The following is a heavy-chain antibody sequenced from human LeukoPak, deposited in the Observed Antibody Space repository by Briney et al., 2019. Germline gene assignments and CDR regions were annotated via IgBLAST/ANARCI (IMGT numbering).Heavy chain of an antibody. J-gene: IGHJ4*02. V-gene: IGHV3-21*01. Sequence: KPGWSLRLSCAASGFIFSDYSLSWVRQAPGKGLAWVSSISSTTGRIYYADSMKGRFTMSRDNSKNTLYLQMNSLRAEDTAVYYCAKMVESGSGWAGLIDYWGQGTLVTVSS. CDR1: GFIFSDYS. CDR2: ISSTTGRI. CDR3: AKMVESGSGWAGLIDY. D-gene: IGHD6-19*01.